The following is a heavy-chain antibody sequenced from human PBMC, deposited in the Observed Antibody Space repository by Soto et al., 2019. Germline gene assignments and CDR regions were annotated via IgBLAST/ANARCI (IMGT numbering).Heavy chain of an antibody. CDR1: GFTFSSYG. Sequence: PGGSLRLSCAASGFTFSSYGMHWVRQAPGKGLEWVAVISYDGSNKYYADSVKGRFTISRDNSKNTLYLQMNSLRAEDTAVYYCAKEGSVVPAATPFDYWGQGTLVTVSS. D-gene: IGHD2-2*01. V-gene: IGHV3-30*18. CDR3: AKEGSVVPAATPFDY. J-gene: IGHJ4*02. CDR2: ISYDGSNK.